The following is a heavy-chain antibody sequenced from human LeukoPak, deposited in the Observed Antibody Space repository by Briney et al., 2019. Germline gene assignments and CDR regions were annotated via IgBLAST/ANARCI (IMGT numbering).Heavy chain of an antibody. CDR2: LYFSGST. J-gene: IGHJ6*03. V-gene: IGHV4-59*07. CDR3: ARVGGWPQYYYYYMDV. Sequence: PSPTLSLTGTLAAPSISSYYWGWIRQPPGKGLEWSGYLYFSGSTNYNPSLKSRVTISVDTSKNQFSLKLSSVTAADTAVYYCARVGGWPQYYYYYMDVWGKGTTVTVSS. D-gene: IGHD3-16*01. CDR1: APSISSYY.